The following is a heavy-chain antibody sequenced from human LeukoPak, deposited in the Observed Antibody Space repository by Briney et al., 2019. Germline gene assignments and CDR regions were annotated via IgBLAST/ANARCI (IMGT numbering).Heavy chain of an antibody. CDR2: INSDESNT. J-gene: IGHJ3*02. Sequence: GGSLRLSCAASGFTFSHHLMHWVRQAPGKGLVWVSRINSDESNTNSYADSVKGRFIISRDNAKNTLYLQMNSLRAEDTAVYFCGRGGNGIDIWGQGTTVIVSS. D-gene: IGHD2-8*01. CDR1: GFTFSHHL. CDR3: GRGGNGIDI. V-gene: IGHV3-74*01.